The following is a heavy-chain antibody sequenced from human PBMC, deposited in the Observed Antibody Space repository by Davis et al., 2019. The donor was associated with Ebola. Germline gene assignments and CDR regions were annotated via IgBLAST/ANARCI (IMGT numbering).Heavy chain of an antibody. CDR1: VGSISSYY. J-gene: IGHJ4*02. D-gene: IGHD4-23*01. CDR2: VYYSGIT. CDR3: ASGHGGRMNFDY. Sequence: PSETLSLTCTISVGSISSYYWTWIRQPPGKGLEWIGYVYYSGITNYNPSLQSRITMSIDRSKKTFSLTLSSVTAADTATYYCASGHGGRMNFDYWGQGHLVTVSS. V-gene: IGHV4-59*01.